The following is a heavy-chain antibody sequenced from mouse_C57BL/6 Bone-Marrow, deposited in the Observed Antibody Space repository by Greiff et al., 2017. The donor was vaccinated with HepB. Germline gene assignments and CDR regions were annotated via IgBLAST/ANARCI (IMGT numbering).Heavy chain of an antibody. V-gene: IGHV1-4*01. CDR3: GYDGYYAMDY. Sequence: QVHVKQSGAELARPGASVKMSCKASGYTFTSYTMHWVKQRPGQGLEWIGYINPSSGYTKYNQKFKDKATLTADKSSSTAYMQLSSLTSEDSAVYYCGYDGYYAMDYWGQGTSVTVSS. CDR1: GYTFTSYT. J-gene: IGHJ4*01. CDR2: INPSSGYT. D-gene: IGHD2-12*01.